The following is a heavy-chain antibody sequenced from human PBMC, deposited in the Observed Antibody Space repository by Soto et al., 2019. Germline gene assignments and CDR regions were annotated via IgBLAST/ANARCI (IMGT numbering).Heavy chain of an antibody. CDR1: GYSFTTYY. V-gene: IGHV1-46*01. CDR2: IDPSSGSS. D-gene: IGHD2-8*01. J-gene: IGHJ6*02. Sequence: ASVKVSCKASGYSFTTYYIHWVRQAPEQGLEWMGIIDPSSGSSTYTEKFRRRVTMSRDTSTSTVYMEPSSVRSEDTAVYSCARTQSPGVCNYYFKYGLDVWGQGTTVTVSS. CDR3: ARTQSPGVCNYYFKYGLDV.